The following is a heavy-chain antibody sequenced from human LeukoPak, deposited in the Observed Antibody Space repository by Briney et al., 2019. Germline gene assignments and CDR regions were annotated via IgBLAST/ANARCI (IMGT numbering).Heavy chain of an antibody. CDR2: ISSGSTYI. Sequence: GGSLRLSCAASGFSFSSYTMNWVRQAPGKGLEWVSSISSGSTYIYSADSVQGRFTISRDNAEDSVYLQMNSLRVEDTAVYYCARTYDFGIGPPGDAFDNWGQGTLVTVFS. CDR3: ARTYDFGIGPPGDAFDN. CDR1: GFSFSSYT. V-gene: IGHV3-21*01. D-gene: IGHD3-3*01. J-gene: IGHJ3*02.